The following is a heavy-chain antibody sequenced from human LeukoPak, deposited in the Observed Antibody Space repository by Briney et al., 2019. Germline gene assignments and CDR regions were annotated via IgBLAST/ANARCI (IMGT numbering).Heavy chain of an antibody. CDR2: IYYTGNT. J-gene: IGHJ4*02. CDR3: ARGLASGYPPIPFDY. Sequence: SETLSLTCSVSGDSITGYYWGWIRQPPGKGLEWIGNIYYTGNTYYNSSLKNRVTISLDTSKIQFSLNLSSVTAADTAIYYCARGLASGYPPIPFDYWGQGTQVTVSS. D-gene: IGHD3-3*01. CDR1: GDSITGYY. V-gene: IGHV4-39*07.